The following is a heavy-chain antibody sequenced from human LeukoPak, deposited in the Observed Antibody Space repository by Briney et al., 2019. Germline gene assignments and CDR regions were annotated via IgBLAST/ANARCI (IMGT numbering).Heavy chain of an antibody. D-gene: IGHD3-16*01. CDR1: GFHFGSYG. CDR2: ISEVGSNK. Sequence: SGESLRLSCAPTGFHFGSYGLHWVRPSPGRGLEWVEAISEVGSNKYYVDTVKSRFTISRDNSKNTVYLQMNSLRAEDTAMYFCAKDLAGGVIPYYVYGVDVWGQGTTVTVSS. J-gene: IGHJ6*02. CDR3: AKDLAGGVIPYYVYGVDV. V-gene: IGHV3-30*18.